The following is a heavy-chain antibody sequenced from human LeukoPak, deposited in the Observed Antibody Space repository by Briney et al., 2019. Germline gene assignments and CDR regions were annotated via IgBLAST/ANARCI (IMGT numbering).Heavy chain of an antibody. D-gene: IGHD2-2*01. Sequence: SETLSLTCAVYGGSFSGYYWSWIRQPPGKGLEWIGEINHSGSTNYNPSLKSRVTISVDTSKNQFSLKLSSVTAADTAVYYCARGISSSTSAFDYWGQGTPVTVSS. J-gene: IGHJ4*02. CDR2: INHSGST. CDR3: ARGISSSTSAFDY. CDR1: GGSFSGYY. V-gene: IGHV4-34*01.